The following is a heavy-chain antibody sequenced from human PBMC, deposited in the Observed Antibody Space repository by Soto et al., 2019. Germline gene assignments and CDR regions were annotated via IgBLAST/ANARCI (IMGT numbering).Heavy chain of an antibody. D-gene: IGHD5-18*01. CDR2: IYYSGST. Sequence: SETLSLTCTVCGGSISSYYCSWIRQPPWKGLEWIGYIYYSGSTNYNPSLKSRVTISVDTSKNRFSLKVSSVTAADTAVYYCARVTLSGYSYGYRSFDPWGQCNLVTVSS. CDR1: GGSISSYY. V-gene: IGHV4-59*01. J-gene: IGHJ5*02. CDR3: ARVTLSGYSYGYRSFDP.